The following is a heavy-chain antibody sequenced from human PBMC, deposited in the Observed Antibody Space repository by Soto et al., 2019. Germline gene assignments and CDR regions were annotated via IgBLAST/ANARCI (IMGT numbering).Heavy chain of an antibody. CDR3: ARAGSYFIWDFDL. Sequence: EVQLVESGGGLVKPGGPLRLSCAASGFTFSSYSMNWVRQAPGKGLEWVSSISSSSSYIYYADSVKGRFTISRDNAKNSLYLQMNSLRAEETAVYYCARAGSYFIWDFDLWGRGTLVTVSS. J-gene: IGHJ2*01. V-gene: IGHV3-21*01. CDR2: ISSSSSYI. D-gene: IGHD1-26*01. CDR1: GFTFSSYS.